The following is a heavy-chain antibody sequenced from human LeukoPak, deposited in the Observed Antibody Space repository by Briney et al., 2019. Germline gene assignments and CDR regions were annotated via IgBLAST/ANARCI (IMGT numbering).Heavy chain of an antibody. D-gene: IGHD6-6*01. J-gene: IGHJ4*02. CDR3: ARERAIASRRPYCFDY. CDR2: ISSSGSTI. CDR1: GFTFSDYY. V-gene: IGHV3-11*01. Sequence: PGGSLRLSCAASGFTFSDYYMSWIRQAPGKGLEWIPYISSSGSTIYCADSVKGRFTISRDNARNSLYLQMNSLRAEDTAVYYCARERAIASRRPYCFDYWGQGTLVTVSS.